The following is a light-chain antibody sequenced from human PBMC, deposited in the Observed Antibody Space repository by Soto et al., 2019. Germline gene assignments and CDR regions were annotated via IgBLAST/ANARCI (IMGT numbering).Light chain of an antibody. J-gene: IGLJ2*01. CDR3: SSYAGSSIEVV. Sequence: QSVLTQLPSASGSPGQSVTISCTGTSSDVGGNVYVSWYQQHPGRVPKLMIYEVNKRPSGVPDRFSGSKSGNTASLTVSGLQAEDEADYYCSSYAGSSIEVVFGGGTKLTVL. CDR2: EVN. V-gene: IGLV2-8*01. CDR1: SSDVGGNVY.